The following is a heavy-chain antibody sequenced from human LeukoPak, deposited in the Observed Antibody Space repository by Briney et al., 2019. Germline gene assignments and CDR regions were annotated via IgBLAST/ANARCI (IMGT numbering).Heavy chain of an antibody. CDR3: ARGVAISSSGWYDTFDY. J-gene: IGHJ4*02. Sequence: GGSLRLSCADSGFTFSNSAMYWVRQAPGKGLEFVSVISTNGDRTYYADSVKGGFTISRDNSKNTLYLQMGSLRADDMAVYYCARGVAISSSGWYDTFDYWGQGALVTVSS. CDR2: ISTNGDRT. CDR1: GFTFSNSA. D-gene: IGHD6-19*01. V-gene: IGHV3-64*02.